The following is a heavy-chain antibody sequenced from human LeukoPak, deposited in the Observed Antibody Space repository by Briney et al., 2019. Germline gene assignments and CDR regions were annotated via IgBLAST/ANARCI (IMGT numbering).Heavy chain of an antibody. V-gene: IGHV4-30-4*01. J-gene: IGHJ5*02. CDR3: ARVEAQWVASRWFDP. CDR2: IHYGGTT. D-gene: IGHD6-19*01. CDR1: GDSITRRDLY. Sequence: PSETLSLTCTVSGDSITRRDLYWSWIRQPPGKGLEWIGYIHYGGTTYYSPSLKSRVTISPDTSKNQFSLKLTSVTAADTAVYYCARVEAQWVASRWFDPWGHGTLVTVSS.